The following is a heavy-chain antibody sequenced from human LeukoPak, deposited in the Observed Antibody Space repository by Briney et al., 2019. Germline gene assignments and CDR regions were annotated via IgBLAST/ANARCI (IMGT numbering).Heavy chain of an antibody. CDR2: ISSSSSYI. CDR3: ASLSTSCYTCPLDY. CDR1: GFTFSSYS. V-gene: IGHV3-21*01. J-gene: IGHJ4*02. Sequence: PGGSLRLSCAASGFTFSSYSMNWVREAPGKGLEWVSSISSSSSYIYYADSVKGRFTNSRDNAKNSLYLQMNSLRAEDTAVYYCASLSTSCYTCPLDYWGQGTLVTVSS. D-gene: IGHD2-2*02.